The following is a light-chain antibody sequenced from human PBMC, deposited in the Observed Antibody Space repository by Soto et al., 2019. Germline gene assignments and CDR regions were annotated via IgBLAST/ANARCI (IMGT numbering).Light chain of an antibody. CDR3: SSYTSDWGV. CDR2: EVR. CDR1: SSDVGGYDF. J-gene: IGLJ1*01. V-gene: IGLV2-14*01. Sequence: QSALTQPASVSGSPGQSITISCTGTSSDVGGYDFVSWYQHHPGKAPKLIIYEVRTRPSGVSDRCSGSKSGNTASLTISGLQAEDEADYYCSSYTSDWGVFGTGTKLTVL.